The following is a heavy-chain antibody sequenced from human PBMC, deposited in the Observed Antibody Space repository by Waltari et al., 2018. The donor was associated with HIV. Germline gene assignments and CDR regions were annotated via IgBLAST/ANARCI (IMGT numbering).Heavy chain of an antibody. J-gene: IGHJ6*02. CDR1: GLTFSRYA. CDR2: FSVSGDP. V-gene: IGHV3-23*01. CDR3: ATAFGGNDLDV. Sequence: EVQVLESGGGLVQPGGSLRLSCAASGLTFSRYAMGWVRQAPGKGLEGGSGFSVSGDPYYADSVKGRFTISRDNSKNTVYQQMNSLRVEDTAVYYCATAFGGNDLDVWGQGTTVTVSS. D-gene: IGHD2-15*01.